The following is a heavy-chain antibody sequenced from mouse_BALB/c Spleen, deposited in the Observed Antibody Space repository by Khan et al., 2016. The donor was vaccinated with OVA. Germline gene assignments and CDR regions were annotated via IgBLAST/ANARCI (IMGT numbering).Heavy chain of an antibody. CDR1: GYTFTEYI. D-gene: IGHD2-1*01. Sequence: QVQLQQSGAELVKPGASVKLSCKASGYTFTEYIIHWLKQRPGQGLEWIGWFYPGGTTIKYNEKFKDKATLTADKSSSTVYLELSRLTSEDSAVYFCARNEDYGNWLDYWGQGTTLTVSS. J-gene: IGHJ2*01. CDR3: ARNEDYGNWLDY. CDR2: FYPGGTTI. V-gene: IGHV1-62-2*01.